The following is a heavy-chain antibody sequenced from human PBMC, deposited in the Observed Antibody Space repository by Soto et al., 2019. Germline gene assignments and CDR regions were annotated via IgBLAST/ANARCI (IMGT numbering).Heavy chain of an antibody. CDR2: INSDGSST. D-gene: IGHD3-22*01. CDR3: ARALLASGESSGYYRLFDP. CDR1: GFTFSSYW. J-gene: IGHJ5*02. Sequence: PGGSLRLSCAASGFTFSSYWMHWVRQPPGKGLVWVSRINSDGSSTTYADSVKGRFTISRDNAKNTLYLQMNSLRAEDTAVYYCARALLASGESSGYYRLFDPWGQGTLVNVS. V-gene: IGHV3-74*01.